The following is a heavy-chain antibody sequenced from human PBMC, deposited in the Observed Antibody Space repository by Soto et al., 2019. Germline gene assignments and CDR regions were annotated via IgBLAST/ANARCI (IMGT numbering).Heavy chain of an antibody. CDR2: ISGSGGST. Sequence: GGSLRLSCAASGFTFSSYAMSWVRQAPGKGLEWVSAISGSGGSTYYADSVKGRFTISRDNSKNTLYLQMNSLRAEDTAVYYCAKVPGGYSYGSYKWFDPWGQGTLVTVSS. D-gene: IGHD5-18*01. J-gene: IGHJ5*02. CDR3: AKVPGGYSYGSYKWFDP. CDR1: GFTFSSYA. V-gene: IGHV3-23*01.